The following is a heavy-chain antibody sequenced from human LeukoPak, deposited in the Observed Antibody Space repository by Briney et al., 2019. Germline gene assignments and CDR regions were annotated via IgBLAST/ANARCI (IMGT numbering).Heavy chain of an antibody. CDR1: GYTFTSYD. CDR3: ARDFWSGYLNYYYYGMDV. D-gene: IGHD3-3*01. Sequence: ASVKVSCKASGYTFTSYDINWVRQATGQGLEWVGWMNPNSGNTGYAQKFQGRVTMTRNTSISTAYMEPSSLRSEDTAVYYCARDFWSGYLNYYYYGMDVWGQGTTVTVSS. J-gene: IGHJ6*02. V-gene: IGHV1-8*01. CDR2: MNPNSGNT.